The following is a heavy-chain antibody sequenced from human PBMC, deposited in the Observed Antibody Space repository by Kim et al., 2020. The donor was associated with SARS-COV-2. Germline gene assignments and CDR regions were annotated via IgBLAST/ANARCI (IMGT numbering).Heavy chain of an antibody. J-gene: IGHJ4*02. V-gene: IGHV3-23*01. CDR3: ARESSRGADY. CDR2: ST. D-gene: IGHD2-2*01. Sequence: STFYADSVKGRFTISRDNSKNTLFLQLNSLRAEDTALYYCARESSRGADYWGQGTLVTVSS.